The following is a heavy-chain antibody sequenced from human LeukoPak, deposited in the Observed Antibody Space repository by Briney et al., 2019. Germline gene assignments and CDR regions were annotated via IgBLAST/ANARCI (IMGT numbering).Heavy chain of an antibody. CDR1: GFTFSDYA. CDR3: AKDSGFSVSYFSN. V-gene: IGHV3-23*01. D-gene: IGHD1-26*01. J-gene: IGHJ4*02. Sequence: GGSLRLPCTASGFTFSDYAMSWVRQAPGKGLEWVSDISGFSGNTYYADSVKGRFTIYRDNSKSTLYLQMNSLRDEDTATYYCAKDSGFSVSYFSNWGQGILVTVSS. CDR2: ISGFSGNT.